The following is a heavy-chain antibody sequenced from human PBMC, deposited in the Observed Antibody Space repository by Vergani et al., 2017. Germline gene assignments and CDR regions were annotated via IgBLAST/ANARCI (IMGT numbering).Heavy chain of an antibody. Sequence: QVQLQESGPGLVKPSQTLSLTCTVSGGSISSGDYYWSWIRQPPGKGLEWIGYIYYSGSTYYNPSLKSRVTISVDTSKNQFSLKLSSVTAADTAVYYCARDSLTTVTTYYFDYWGQGTLVTVSS. CDR2: IYYSGST. V-gene: IGHV4-30-4*01. CDR1: GGSISSGDYY. J-gene: IGHJ4*02. CDR3: ARDSLTTVTTYYFDY. D-gene: IGHD4-17*01.